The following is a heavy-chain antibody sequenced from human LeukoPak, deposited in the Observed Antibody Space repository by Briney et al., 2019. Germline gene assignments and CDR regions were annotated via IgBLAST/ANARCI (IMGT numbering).Heavy chain of an antibody. CDR3: ARDTHGGPGVHFDY. D-gene: IGHD4-23*01. V-gene: IGHV1-69*05. CDR2: IIPIFGTA. CDR1: GGTFSSYA. J-gene: IGHJ4*02. Sequence: GASVKVSCKASGGTFSSYAISWVRQAPGQGLEWMGGIIPIFGTANYAQKLQGRVTMTTDTSTSTAYMELRSLRSDDTAVYYCARDTHGGPGVHFDYWGQGTLVTVSS.